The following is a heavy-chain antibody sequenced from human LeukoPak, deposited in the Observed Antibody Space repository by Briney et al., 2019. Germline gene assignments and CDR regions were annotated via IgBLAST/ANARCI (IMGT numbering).Heavy chain of an antibody. V-gene: IGHV3-48*03. CDR2: ISSNGSNI. CDR1: GVTFSMYE. Sequence: GESLSLACAASGVTFSMYEMNGVVQAPSKGLEWVSYISSNGSNIYYADSVKGRFTISRDNAKNSLYLQMNSLRGEGTAVYYCARADSRIFRSWGQGTLVSVS. D-gene: IGHD1-14*01. CDR3: ARADSRIFRS. J-gene: IGHJ4*02.